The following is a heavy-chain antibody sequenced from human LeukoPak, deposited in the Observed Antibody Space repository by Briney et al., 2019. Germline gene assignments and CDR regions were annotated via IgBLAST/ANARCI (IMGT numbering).Heavy chain of an antibody. Sequence: ASVKVSCKASGYTFTSYGISWVRQAPGQGLEWLGWISAYNGNTNYAQKVQGRVTMTTDTSTNTAYMELRSLRFDDTAVYYCARDRYCSGGSCYRFWFDPWGQGTLVIVSS. CDR1: GYTFTSYG. J-gene: IGHJ5*02. V-gene: IGHV1-18*01. CDR3: ARDRYCSGGSCYRFWFDP. CDR2: ISAYNGNT. D-gene: IGHD2-15*01.